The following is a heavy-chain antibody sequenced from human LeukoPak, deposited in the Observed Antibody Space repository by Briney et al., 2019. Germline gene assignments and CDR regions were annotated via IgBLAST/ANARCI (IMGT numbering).Heavy chain of an antibody. V-gene: IGHV1-69*04. CDR3: ARVNGKSGSTIYYFDY. D-gene: IGHD2-2*01. Sequence: WASVKVSCMASGGTFSSYAISWVRQAPGQGLEWMVRIIPMLGIANYAQKFQGRVTITADKSTSTAYMELSSLRSEDTAVYYCARVNGKSGSTIYYFDYWGQGTLVTVSS. CDR1: GGTFSSYA. CDR2: IIPMLGIA. J-gene: IGHJ4*02.